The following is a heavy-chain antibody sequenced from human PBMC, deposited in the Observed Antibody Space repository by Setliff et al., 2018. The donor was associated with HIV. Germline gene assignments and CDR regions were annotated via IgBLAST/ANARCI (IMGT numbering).Heavy chain of an antibody. CDR3: ARLGEYGSFDL. J-gene: IGHJ3*01. CDR2: IYPSDSDT. CDR1: GFRFSTYW. D-gene: IGHD3-10*01. Sequence: GESLKISCKGSGFRFSTYWIGWVRQMPGKGLEWVGVIYPSDSDTKYSPSFQGQVTISVDKSINTAYLHWSSLKASDTAIYYCARLGEYGSFDLWGRGTAVTVSS. V-gene: IGHV5-51*01.